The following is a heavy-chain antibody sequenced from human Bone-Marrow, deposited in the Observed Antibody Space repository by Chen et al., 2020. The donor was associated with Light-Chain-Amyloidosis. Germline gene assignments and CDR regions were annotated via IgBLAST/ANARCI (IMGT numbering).Heavy chain of an antibody. CDR2: IYPDDPDA. CDR1: GYTVPNYW. J-gene: IGHJ4*02. D-gene: IGHD5-12*01. Sequence: EVQLEQSGPEVKKPGEALKISCKGSGYTVPNYWIGWVRQMPGKGLEWMGVIYPDDPDARSRPSFAGQVTISADKSITTAYLQWRSLKASDTAMYYCARRRDGYNFDYWGQGTLVTVSS. V-gene: IGHV5-51*01. CDR3: ARRRDGYNFDY.